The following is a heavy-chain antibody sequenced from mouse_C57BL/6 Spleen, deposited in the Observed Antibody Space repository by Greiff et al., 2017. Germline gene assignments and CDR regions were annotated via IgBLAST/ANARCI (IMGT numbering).Heavy chain of an antibody. CDR2: IYPGDGDT. J-gene: IGHJ4*01. CDR3: ANPYSSNYDAMDY. Sequence: VQLQESGPELVKPGASVKISCKASGYAFSSSWMNWVKQRPGKGLEWIGRIYPGDGDTNYNGKFKGKATLTADKSSSTAYMQLSSLTSEDSAVYFCANPYSSNYDAMDYWGQGTSVTVSS. V-gene: IGHV1-82*01. CDR1: GYAFSSSW. D-gene: IGHD2-5*01.